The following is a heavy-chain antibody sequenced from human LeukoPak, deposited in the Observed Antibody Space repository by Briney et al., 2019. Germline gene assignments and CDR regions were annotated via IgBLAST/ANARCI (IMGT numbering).Heavy chain of an antibody. V-gene: IGHV1-3*01. CDR2: INAGNGNT. CDR1: GYTFTSYA. Sequence: GASVKVSCKASGYTFTSYAMHWVRQAPGQRLEWMGWINAGNGNTKYSQKFQGRVTITRDTSASTAYMELSSLRSEGTAVYYCARDRYCSSTSCYTRNWFDPWGQGTLVTVSS. D-gene: IGHD2-2*02. CDR3: ARDRYCSSTSCYTRNWFDP. J-gene: IGHJ5*02.